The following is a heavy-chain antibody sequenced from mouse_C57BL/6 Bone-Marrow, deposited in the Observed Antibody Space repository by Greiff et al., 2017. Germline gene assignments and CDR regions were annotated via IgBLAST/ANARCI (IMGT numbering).Heavy chain of an antibody. CDR2: IYPRSGNT. J-gene: IGHJ3*01. D-gene: IGHD2-3*01. CDR3: ARWRWLPPGFAY. Sequence: VQVVESGAELARPGASVKLSCKASGYTFTSYGISWVKQRTGQGLEWIGEIYPRSGNTYYNEKFKGKGPLTAAKSSSPAYMELRSLTSEDSAVYVCARWRWLPPGFAYWGQGTLVTVSA. CDR1: GYTFTSYG. V-gene: IGHV1-81*01.